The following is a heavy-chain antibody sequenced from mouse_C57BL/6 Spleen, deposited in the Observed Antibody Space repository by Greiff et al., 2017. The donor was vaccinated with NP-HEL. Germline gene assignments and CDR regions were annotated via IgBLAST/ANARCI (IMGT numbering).Heavy chain of an antibody. J-gene: IGHJ3*01. V-gene: IGHV1-59*01. Sequence: QVQLQQPGAELVRPGTSVKLSCKASGYTFTSYWMHWVKQRPGQGLEWIGVSDPSDSYINYNQKFKGKATLTVDTSSRTAYMQLSSLTSEDSAIYYCASRITTVVTEGFAYWGQGTLVTVSA. D-gene: IGHD1-1*01. CDR3: ASRITTVVTEGFAY. CDR2: SDPSDSYI. CDR1: GYTFTSYW.